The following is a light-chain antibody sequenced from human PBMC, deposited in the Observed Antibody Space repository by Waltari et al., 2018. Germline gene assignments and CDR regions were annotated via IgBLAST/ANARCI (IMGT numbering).Light chain of an antibody. J-gene: IGKJ2*01. CDR3: QQSKSVPYT. Sequence: DIQMTQSPSSLSASVGDRVTITCRASQNITPSLNWFQQKPGRVPQLLIYTMTKLRGGVPSRFSGGGSGTEFTLNIANVQPDDFATYYCQQSKSVPYTFAQGTKLEI. V-gene: IGKV1-39*01. CDR1: QNITPS. CDR2: TMT.